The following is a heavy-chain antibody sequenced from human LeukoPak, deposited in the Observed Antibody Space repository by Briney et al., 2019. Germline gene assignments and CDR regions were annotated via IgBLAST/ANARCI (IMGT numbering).Heavy chain of an antibody. J-gene: IGHJ4*02. CDR1: GFSFSNYN. CDR3: AKDQRFITIFGVVTVPSDY. CDR2: ITSTSSYI. D-gene: IGHD3-3*01. V-gene: IGHV3-21*04. Sequence: PGGSLRLSCAASGFSFSNYNMNWVRQAPGKGLEWVSSITSTSSYIYYADSVKGRFTISRDNAKNSLYLQMNSLRAEDTAVYYCAKDQRFITIFGVVTVPSDYWGQGTLVTVSS.